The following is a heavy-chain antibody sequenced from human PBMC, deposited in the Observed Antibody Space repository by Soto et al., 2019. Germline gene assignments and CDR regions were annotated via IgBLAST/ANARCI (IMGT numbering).Heavy chain of an antibody. CDR1: GGPISSYY. D-gene: IGHD2-15*01. CDR2: IYYSGST. V-gene: IGHV4-59*01. J-gene: IGHJ4*02. Sequence: QVQLQESGPGLVKPSETLSLTCTVSGGPISSYYWSWIRQPPGKGLEWIGYIYYSGSTNYNPSLEGGGTITVDASKYQFPLKMGSVTAADTAVYYCARERDYSSDYWGQGTLVTVAS. CDR3: ARERDYSSDY.